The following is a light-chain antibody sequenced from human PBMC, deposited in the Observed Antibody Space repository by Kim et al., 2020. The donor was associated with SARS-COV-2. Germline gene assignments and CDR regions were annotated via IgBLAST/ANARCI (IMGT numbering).Light chain of an antibody. CDR1: SLRSYY. V-gene: IGLV3-19*01. CDR2: DKN. CDR3: NSRDSSGNHVV. J-gene: IGLJ2*01. Sequence: AVGQTFRITCQGDSLRSYYTSWYQQKPGQAPVLGIYDKNNRPSGIPDRFSGSSSGNTASLTITGAQAEDEADYYCNSRDSSGNHVVFGGGTQLTVL.